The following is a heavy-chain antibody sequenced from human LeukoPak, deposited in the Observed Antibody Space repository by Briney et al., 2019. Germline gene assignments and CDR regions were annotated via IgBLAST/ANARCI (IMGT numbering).Heavy chain of an antibody. V-gene: IGHV3-11*04. D-gene: IGHD1-26*01. CDR2: ISGNGGVI. CDR3: ARDPRAVRI. Sequence: GGSLRLSCAASGFTFSDNYMTWVRQAPGKGLEWLSYISGNGGVIQYADSVKGRFTISRDNAKNLLYLQMDSLRVEDTAIYYCARDPRAVRIWGQGTLVTVSS. CDR1: GFTFSDNY. J-gene: IGHJ1*01.